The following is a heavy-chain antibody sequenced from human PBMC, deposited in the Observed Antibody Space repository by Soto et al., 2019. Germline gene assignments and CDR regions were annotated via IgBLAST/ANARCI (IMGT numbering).Heavy chain of an antibody. CDR1: GFTFRNYW. CDR2: INSDGGST. V-gene: IGHV3-74*01. D-gene: IGHD3-22*01. Sequence: PGGSLRLSCAASGFTFRNYWMHWVRQVPGKGLVWVSRINSDGGSTSYADSVKGRFTISRDNAKNTLYLQMNSLRAEDTAVYYCARADLTIPYYYDSSGYYGSHAFDIWGQGTMVTVSS. J-gene: IGHJ3*02. CDR3: ARADLTIPYYYDSSGYYGSHAFDI.